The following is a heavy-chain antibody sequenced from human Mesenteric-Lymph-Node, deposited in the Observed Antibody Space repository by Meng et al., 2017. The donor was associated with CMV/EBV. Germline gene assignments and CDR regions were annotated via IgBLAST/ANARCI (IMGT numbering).Heavy chain of an antibody. Sequence: GGSLRLPCAASGFTFSSYSMNWIRQAPGKGLEWVSSISSSSTYIFYADSVKGRFTISRDNAKNSLYLQMNSLRAEDTAVYYCAREIFCTHTSCYYFDYWGQGTLVTVSS. D-gene: IGHD3-9*01. J-gene: IGHJ4*02. V-gene: IGHV3-21*01. CDR3: AREIFCTHTSCYYFDY. CDR1: GFTFSSYS. CDR2: ISSSSTYI.